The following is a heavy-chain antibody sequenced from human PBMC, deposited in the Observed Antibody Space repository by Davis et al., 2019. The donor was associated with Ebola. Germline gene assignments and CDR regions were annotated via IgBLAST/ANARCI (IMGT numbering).Heavy chain of an antibody. Sequence: ASVKVSCKFTGYTFTGYYIHWVRQAPGQGLEWLGRINPNSGGTNYAQKFQGRVTMTRDTSISTAYMELSRLRSDDTAVYYCARSGIAVAGYYYYGMDIWGKGTTVTVSS. V-gene: IGHV1-2*06. CDR1: GYTFTGYY. J-gene: IGHJ6*04. CDR3: ARSGIAVAGYYYYGMDI. D-gene: IGHD6-19*01. CDR2: INPNSGGT.